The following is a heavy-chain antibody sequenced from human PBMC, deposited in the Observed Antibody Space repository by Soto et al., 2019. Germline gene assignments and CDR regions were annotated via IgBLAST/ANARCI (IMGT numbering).Heavy chain of an antibody. CDR2: IGTDGNT. J-gene: IGHJ4*01. D-gene: IGHD2-2*01. V-gene: IGHV3-23*01. Sequence: GGSLRLSCAASGFTFNCYAMNWVRQAPGKGLAWVSAIGTDGNTYYANSVKGRFTISRDNSRTTLYLQMNSLRVEDTALYYCVRKYPGTRPFDYWGQGTLVTVS. CDR1: GFTFNCYA. CDR3: VRKYPGTRPFDY.